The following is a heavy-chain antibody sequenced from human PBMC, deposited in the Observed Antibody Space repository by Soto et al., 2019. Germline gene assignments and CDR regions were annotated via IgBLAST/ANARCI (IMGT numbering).Heavy chain of an antibody. V-gene: IGHV4-59*01. D-gene: IGHD1-7*01. CDR1: GGSISSYY. Sequence: SETLSLTCTVSGGSISSYYWSWIRQPPGKGLEWIGYIYYSGSTNYNPSLKSRVTISVDTSKNQFSLKLSSVTAADTAVYYCARVGDWNYVGYYYYYMDVWGKGTTVTVSS. CDR3: ARVGDWNYVGYYYYYMDV. J-gene: IGHJ6*03. CDR2: IYYSGST.